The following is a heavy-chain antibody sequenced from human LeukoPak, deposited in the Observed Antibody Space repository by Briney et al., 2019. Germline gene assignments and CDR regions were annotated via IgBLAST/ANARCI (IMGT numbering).Heavy chain of an antibody. D-gene: IGHD3-22*01. J-gene: IGHJ4*02. CDR3: ARAHPTGITMIVVPFDY. V-gene: IGHV4-34*01. CDR1: GFTFSDYY. CDR2: INHSGST. Sequence: GSLRLSCAASGFTFSDYYMSWIRQPPGKGLEWIGEINHSGSTNYNPSLKSRVTISVDTSKNQFSLKLSSVTAADTAVYYCARAHPTGITMIVVPFDYWGQGTLVTVSS.